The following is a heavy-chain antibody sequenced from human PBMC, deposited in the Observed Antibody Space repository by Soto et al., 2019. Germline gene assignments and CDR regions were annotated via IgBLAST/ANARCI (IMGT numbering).Heavy chain of an antibody. V-gene: IGHV5-51*01. J-gene: IGHJ4*02. D-gene: IGHD3-22*01. CDR2: IYPGDSDT. Sequence: PWGSLNISCKGSGYSFTSYWIGWVRQMPGKGLEWMGIIYPGDSDTRYSPSFQGQVTISADKSISTAYLQWSSLKASDTAMYYCARSRYYYDSSGYSNFDDWGQGTLVTVSS. CDR1: GYSFTSYW. CDR3: ARSRYYYDSSGYSNFDD.